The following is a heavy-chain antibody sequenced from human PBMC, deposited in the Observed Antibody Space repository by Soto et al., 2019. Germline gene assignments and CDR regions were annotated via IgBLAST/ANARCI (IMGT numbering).Heavy chain of an antibody. Sequence: KPXETLSLTCAVYGGSFSGYYWSWIRQPPGKGLEWIGEINHSGSTNYNPSLKSRVTISVDTSKNHFSLKLSSVTAADTAVYYCARGKHMIDWPGDGWLDHWGQGTLVTVSS. CDR2: INHSGST. V-gene: IGHV4-34*01. J-gene: IGHJ5*02. CDR1: GGSFSGYY. D-gene: IGHD3-16*01. CDR3: ARGKHMIDWPGDGWLDH.